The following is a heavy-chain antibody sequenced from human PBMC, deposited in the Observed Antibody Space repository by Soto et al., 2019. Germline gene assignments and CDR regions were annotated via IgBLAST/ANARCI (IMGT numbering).Heavy chain of an antibody. CDR3: ARVGMGCGDYVCYYYYMNV. V-gene: IGHV4-34*01. J-gene: IGHJ6*03. D-gene: IGHD4-17*01. CDR1: GGSFSGYY. CDR2: INHSGSN. Sequence: ETLSLTCAVYGGSFSGYYWSWIRQPPGKGLEWNGEINHSGSNNYNPSLKSRVTISVDTSKNQFSRKLSSVTAGDTAVYFCARVGMGCGDYVCYYYYMNVWGKATRVTVSS.